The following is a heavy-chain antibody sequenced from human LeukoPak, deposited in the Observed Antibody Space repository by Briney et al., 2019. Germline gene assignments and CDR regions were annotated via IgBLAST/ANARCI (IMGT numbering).Heavy chain of an antibody. D-gene: IGHD3-9*01. Sequence: GASVKVSCKASGYTFTSYHITWVRQAPGQGLEWMGWINPNSGGTNYAQKFQDRVSMIRDTSISTAYMHLSRLRSDDTAVYYCARSPHILTGENFDYWGQGTLLTVSS. J-gene: IGHJ4*02. CDR3: ARSPHILTGENFDY. CDR1: GYTFTSYH. CDR2: INPNSGGT. V-gene: IGHV1-2*02.